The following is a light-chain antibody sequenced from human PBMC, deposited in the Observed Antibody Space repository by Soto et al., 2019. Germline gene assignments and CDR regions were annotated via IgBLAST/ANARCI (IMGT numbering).Light chain of an antibody. V-gene: IGLV2-11*01. J-gene: IGLJ1*01. Sequence: QSALTQPRSVSGSPGQSVTISCTGTSSDVGGYNYVSWYQQHPGKAPKLMIYDVSKRPSGVPDRFSGSKSGNTASLTISGLQAEDEADDYCCSYADSYTSNYVFGTGTKLTVL. CDR2: DVS. CDR3: CSYADSYTSNYV. CDR1: SSDVGGYNY.